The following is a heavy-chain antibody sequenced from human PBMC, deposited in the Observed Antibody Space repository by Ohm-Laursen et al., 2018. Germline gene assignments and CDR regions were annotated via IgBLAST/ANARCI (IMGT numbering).Heavy chain of an antibody. J-gene: IGHJ6*02. Sequence: SLRLSCAASGFTFSAYAMSWVRQAPGKGLEWVSAVSGSSDSTYYADSVKGRFTISRDNSKNTLYLQMDSLRAEDTAVYYCARDTRYYGMDVWGQGTTVTVSS. V-gene: IGHV3-23*01. CDR2: VSGSSDST. CDR1: GFTFSAYA. CDR3: ARDTRYYGMDV.